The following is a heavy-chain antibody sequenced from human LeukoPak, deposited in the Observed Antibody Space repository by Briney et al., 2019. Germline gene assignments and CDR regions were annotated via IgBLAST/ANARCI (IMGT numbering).Heavy chain of an antibody. D-gene: IGHD2-15*01. J-gene: IGHJ1*01. CDR1: GYTFTSYG. CDR3: ARARLGYCSGGSCEFQH. V-gene: IGHV1-18*01. CDR2: ISAYNGNT. Sequence: GASVKVSCKASGYTFTSYGISWVRQAPGQGLEWMGWISAYNGNTNYAQELQGRVTMTTDTSTSTAYMELRSLRSDDTAVYYCARARLGYCSGGSCEFQHWGQGTLVTVSS.